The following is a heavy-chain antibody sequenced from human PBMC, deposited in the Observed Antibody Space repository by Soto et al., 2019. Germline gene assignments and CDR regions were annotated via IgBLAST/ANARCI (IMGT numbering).Heavy chain of an antibody. CDR2: IYYRGNT. Sequence: PSETLSLTCTVSGGSISSYYWNWIRQPPGKGLEWIGYIYYRGNTNYNPSLKSRVTISVDTSKNQFSLKLSSVTAADTAVYYCARERAPFSGYDLDYFDYWGQGTLVTVSS. CDR3: ARERAPFSGYDLDYFDY. J-gene: IGHJ4*02. CDR1: GGSISSYY. D-gene: IGHD5-12*01. V-gene: IGHV4-59*12.